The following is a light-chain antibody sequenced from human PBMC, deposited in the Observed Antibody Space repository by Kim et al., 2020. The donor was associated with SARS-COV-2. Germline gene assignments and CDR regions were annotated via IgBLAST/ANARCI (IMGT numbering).Light chain of an antibody. V-gene: IGLV3-19*01. CDR1: SLRSYY. J-gene: IGLJ2*01. CDR2: GKN. Sequence: SSELTQDPAVSVALGQTVSITCQGDSLRSYYATWYQQKPGQAPILVIYGKNNRPSGIPDRFSGSSSGNTASLTITGAQAGHAADYYCNSRDSNDYVVFGG. CDR3: NSRDSNDYVV.